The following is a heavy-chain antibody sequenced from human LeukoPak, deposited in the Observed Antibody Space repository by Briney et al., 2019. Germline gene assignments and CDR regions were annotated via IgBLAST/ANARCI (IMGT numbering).Heavy chain of an antibody. CDR2: IIPIFGTA. D-gene: IGHD2-2*02. V-gene: IGHV1-69*13. CDR3: ARDRRDCSSTSCYITASYYYYGMDV. Sequence: SVKVSCKASGGTFSSYAISWVRQAPGQGLEWMGGIIPIFGTANYAQKFQGRVTITADESTSTAYVELSSLRSEDTAVYYCARDRRDCSSTSCYITASYYYYGMDVWGQGTTVTVSS. J-gene: IGHJ6*02. CDR1: GGTFSSYA.